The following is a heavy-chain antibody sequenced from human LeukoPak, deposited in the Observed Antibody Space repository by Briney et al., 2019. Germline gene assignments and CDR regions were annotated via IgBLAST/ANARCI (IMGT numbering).Heavy chain of an antibody. Sequence: TGGSLRLSCAASGFTFSDFYMSWIRQAPGKGLEWVSYISSSGSAIYYADSVKGRFTISRDNAKNSLYLQMNSLRAEDTAVYYCAGDTPPGGDYYFDYWGQGTLVIVSS. J-gene: IGHJ4*02. CDR2: ISSSGSAI. V-gene: IGHV3-11*04. CDR1: GFTFSDFY. D-gene: IGHD3-16*01. CDR3: AGDTPPGGDYYFDY.